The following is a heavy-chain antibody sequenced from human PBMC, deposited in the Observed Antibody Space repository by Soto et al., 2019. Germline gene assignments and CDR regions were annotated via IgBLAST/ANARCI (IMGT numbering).Heavy chain of an antibody. CDR2: INHSGST. CDR3: ARGPNYGSGNIWFDP. V-gene: IGHV4-34*01. D-gene: IGHD3-10*01. Sequence: SETLSLTCAVYGGSFSGYYWSWIHQPPGKGLEWIGEINHSGSTNYNPSLKSRVTISVDTSKNQFSLKLSSVTAADTAVYYCARGPNYGSGNIWFDPWGQGTLVTVSS. CDR1: GGSFSGYY. J-gene: IGHJ5*02.